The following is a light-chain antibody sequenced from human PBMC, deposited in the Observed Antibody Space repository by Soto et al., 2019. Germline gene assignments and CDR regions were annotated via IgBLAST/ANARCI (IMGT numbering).Light chain of an antibody. Sequence: DIQMTQSPSSLSASVGDRVTITCRASQSISSYLNWYQQKPGKAPKLLIHAASSLQSGVPSRFSGSGSRTDFTLPISSLQPEDFATYYCQQSYSTPLTFGGGTKVEIK. CDR2: AAS. CDR1: QSISSY. V-gene: IGKV1-39*01. J-gene: IGKJ4*01. CDR3: QQSYSTPLT.